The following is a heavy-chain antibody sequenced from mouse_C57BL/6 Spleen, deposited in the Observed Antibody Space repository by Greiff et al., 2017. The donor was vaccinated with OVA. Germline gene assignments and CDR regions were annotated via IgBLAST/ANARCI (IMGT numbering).Heavy chain of an antibody. V-gene: IGHV1-42*01. CDR3: AREGDYAMDY. CDR2: INPSTGGT. Sequence: VQLQQSGPELVKPGASVKISCKASGYSFTGYYMNWVKQSPEKSLEWIGEINPSTGGTTYNQKFKAKATLTVDKSSSTAYMQLKSLTSEYSAVYYCAREGDYAMDYWGQGTSVTVSS. J-gene: IGHJ4*01. CDR1: GYSFTGYY.